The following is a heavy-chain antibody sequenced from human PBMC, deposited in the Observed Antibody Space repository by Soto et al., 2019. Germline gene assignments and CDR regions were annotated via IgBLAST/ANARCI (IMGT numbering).Heavy chain of an antibody. CDR3: ARAGKFSAVGTFDW. Sequence: ASVKVSCKASGYTFTGFYMHWVRQAPGQGLEWMGWINPNSGGTNYAQKFQGWVTMTRDTSTSTAYMELSRLRSDDTAVYYCARAGKFSAVGTFDWWGQGTLVTVSS. J-gene: IGHJ4*02. CDR1: GYTFTGFY. D-gene: IGHD6-13*01. CDR2: INPNSGGT. V-gene: IGHV1-2*04.